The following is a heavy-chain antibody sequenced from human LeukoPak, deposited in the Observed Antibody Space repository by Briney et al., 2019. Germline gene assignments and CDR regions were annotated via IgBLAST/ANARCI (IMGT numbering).Heavy chain of an antibody. V-gene: IGHV3-23*01. Sequence: PGGSLRLSCAASGFTFSSYGMSWVRQAPGKGLEWVSAISGSGGSTYYADSVKGRFTISRDNSKNTLYLQMNSLRAEDTAVYYCAKRARPYDSSAPLPGWGQGTLVTVSS. J-gene: IGHJ4*02. CDR1: GFTFSSYG. CDR3: AKRARPYDSSAPLPG. CDR2: ISGSGGST. D-gene: IGHD3-22*01.